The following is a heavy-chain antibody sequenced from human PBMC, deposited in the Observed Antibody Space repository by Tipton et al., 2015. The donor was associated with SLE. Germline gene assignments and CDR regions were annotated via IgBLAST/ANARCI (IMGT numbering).Heavy chain of an antibody. V-gene: IGHV4-34*01. CDR3: ARSDSSGYLLHYYYYYMDV. CDR1: GGSFSGYY. Sequence: TLSLTCAVYGGSFSGYYWSWIRQSPGKGLEWIGEINHSGSTNYNPPLKSRVTISVDTSKNQFSLKLSSVTAADTAVYYCARSDSSGYLLHYYYYYMDVWGKGTTVTVSS. J-gene: IGHJ6*03. D-gene: IGHD3-22*01. CDR2: INHSGST.